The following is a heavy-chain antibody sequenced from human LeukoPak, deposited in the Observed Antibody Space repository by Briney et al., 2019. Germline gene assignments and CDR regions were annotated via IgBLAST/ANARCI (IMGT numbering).Heavy chain of an antibody. CDR2: IYSGST. D-gene: IGHD3-16*01. CDR3: ARVPGGATWHIVY. V-gene: IGHV4-4*07. CDR1: GGSISTYY. J-gene: IGHJ4*02. Sequence: PSETLSLTCTVSGGSISTYYWSWIRQPAGKGLEWIGRIYSGSTNYNPSLKNRVTMSVDTSKNQFSLKLSSVTAADTAIYYCARVPGGATWHIVYWGQETLVTVSS.